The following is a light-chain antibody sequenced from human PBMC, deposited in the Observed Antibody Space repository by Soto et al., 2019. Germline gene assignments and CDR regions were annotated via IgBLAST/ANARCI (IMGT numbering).Light chain of an antibody. CDR1: QGVSSSY. Sequence: EIVLTQSPGTLSLSPGERATLSCRASQGVSSSYLAGYQQKPGQAPRLLIYGASHRATGIPDRFSGSGSGTDFTLTISRPEPEDFAVYYCQQYGSSPPWTFGQGTKVEIK. V-gene: IGKV3-20*01. CDR3: QQYGSSPPWT. J-gene: IGKJ1*01. CDR2: GAS.